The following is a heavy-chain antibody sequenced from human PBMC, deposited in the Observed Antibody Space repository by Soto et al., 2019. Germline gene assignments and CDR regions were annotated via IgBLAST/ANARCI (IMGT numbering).Heavy chain of an antibody. CDR1: GFTVSTSQ. J-gene: IGHJ6*02. D-gene: IGHD6-19*01. CDR2: IFIGGTT. CDR3: AKDQAEDYYYYGMDV. V-gene: IGHV3-66*02. Sequence: PGGSLRLSCAASGFTVSTSQMTWVRQAPGKGLEWVSVIFIGGTTQYAESVKGRFTISRDKSENTVVLQMNSLRAEDTAVYYCAKDQAEDYYYYGMDVWGQGTTVTVSS.